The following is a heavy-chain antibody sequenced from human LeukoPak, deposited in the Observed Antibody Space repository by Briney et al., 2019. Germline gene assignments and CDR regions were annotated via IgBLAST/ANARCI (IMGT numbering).Heavy chain of an antibody. CDR1: GFTFSSYS. CDR3: ASRVVDDAFDI. D-gene: IGHD2-15*01. J-gene: IGHJ3*02. CDR2: ISSSSSTI. Sequence: GGSLRLSCAASGFTFSSYSMNWVRQAPGKGLEWVSYISSSSSTIYYADSVRGRFTISRDNAKNSLYLQMNSLRAEDTAVYYCASRVVDDAFDIWGQGTMVTVSS. V-gene: IGHV3-48*01.